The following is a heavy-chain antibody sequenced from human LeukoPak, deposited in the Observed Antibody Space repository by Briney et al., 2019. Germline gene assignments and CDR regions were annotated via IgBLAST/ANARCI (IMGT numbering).Heavy chain of an antibody. D-gene: IGHD6-19*01. CDR3: ARAAGRKSSSGYFDY. V-gene: IGHV4-59*01. J-gene: IGHJ4*02. CDR2: IYYSGST. Sequence: PSETLSLTCTVSGGSISSYYWSWIRQPPGKGLEWIGYIYYSGSTNYNPSLKSRVTISVDTSKNQFSLKLSSVTAADTAVYYCARAAGRKSSSGYFDYWGQGTLVTVFS. CDR1: GGSISSYY.